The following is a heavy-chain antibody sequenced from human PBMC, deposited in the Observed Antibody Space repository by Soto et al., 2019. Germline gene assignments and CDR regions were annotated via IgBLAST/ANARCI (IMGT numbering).Heavy chain of an antibody. V-gene: IGHV1-69*13. CDR1: GGTFSSYA. Sequence: ASVKVSCKASGGTFSSYATSWVRQAPGQGLEWMGGIIPIFGTASYAQKFQGRVTITADESTSTAYMELSSLRSEDTAVYYCARVCPDSSGWYRNWFDPWGQGTLVTVSS. CDR2: IIPIFGTA. CDR3: ARVCPDSSGWYRNWFDP. J-gene: IGHJ5*02. D-gene: IGHD6-19*01.